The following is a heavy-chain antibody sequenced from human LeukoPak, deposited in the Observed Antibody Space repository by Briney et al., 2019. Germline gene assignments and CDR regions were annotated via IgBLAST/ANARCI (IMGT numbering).Heavy chain of an antibody. V-gene: IGHV3-30-3*01. D-gene: IGHD3-22*01. CDR1: GFTFSSYA. CDR3: AREYYYDQEYNWFDP. CDR2: ISYDGSNK. Sequence: GGSLRLSCAASGFTFSSYAMHWVRQAPGKGLEWVAVISYDGSNKYYADSVKGRFTISRDNSKYTLYLQMNSLRAEDTAVYYCAREYYYDQEYNWFDPWGQGTLVTVSS. J-gene: IGHJ5*02.